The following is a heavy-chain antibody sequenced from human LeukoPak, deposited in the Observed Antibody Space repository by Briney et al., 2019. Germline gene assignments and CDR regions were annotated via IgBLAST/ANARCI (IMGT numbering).Heavy chain of an antibody. V-gene: IGHV4-39*02. CDR2: IYYSGST. J-gene: IGHJ5*02. CDR1: DGSISSNSYY. Sequence: SETLSLTCTVSDGSISSNSYYWGWIRQPPGKGLKWIGSIYYSGSTYYNPSLKSRVTISVDTSKNQFSLKLSSVTAADTAVYYCARDRSGLSGWFDPWGQGTLVTVSS. CDR3: ARDRSGLSGWFDP. D-gene: IGHD6-19*01.